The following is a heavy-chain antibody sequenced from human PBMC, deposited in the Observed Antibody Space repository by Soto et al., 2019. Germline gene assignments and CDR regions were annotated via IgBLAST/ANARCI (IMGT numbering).Heavy chain of an antibody. CDR3: ARDPSGSFHPFDY. V-gene: IGHV3-30-3*01. Sequence: QVQLVESGGGVVQPGRSLRVSCAASGFTFSTYAMHWVRQAPGKGLEWVAVISYDESNKFYADSVKGRFTISRDNSKNTLYLQMNILRPEDTAVYYCARDPSGSFHPFDYWGQGTLVTVSS. CDR1: GFTFSTYA. J-gene: IGHJ4*02. D-gene: IGHD1-26*01. CDR2: ISYDESNK.